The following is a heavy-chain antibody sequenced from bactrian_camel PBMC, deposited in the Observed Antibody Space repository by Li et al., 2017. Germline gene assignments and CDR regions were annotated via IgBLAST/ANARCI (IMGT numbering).Heavy chain of an antibody. J-gene: IGHJ4*01. D-gene: IGHD2*01. V-gene: IGHV3S40*01. CDR2: INAGAGET. Sequence: VQLVESGGGSVQSGGSLRLSCVVSGYIYSTYDMNWVRQAPGKELEWVSTINAGAGETFYADSVKGRFTISRDNAENTLYLQLDSLKPEDTAMYYCATAAGGGYYYSFGFGYWARGPRSPSP. CDR1: GYIYSTYD.